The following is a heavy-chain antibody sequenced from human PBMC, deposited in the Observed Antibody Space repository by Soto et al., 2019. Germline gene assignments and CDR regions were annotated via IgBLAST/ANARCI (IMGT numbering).Heavy chain of an antibody. Sequence: PSETLSLTCTISGGSISSGGYYWSWIRQHPGKGLEWIGYIYYSGSTYYNPSLKSRVTISVDTSKNQFSLELSSVTAADTAVHYCARGLSEMATISRPYYFDYWGQGTLVTSPQ. J-gene: IGHJ4*02. V-gene: IGHV4-31*03. CDR2: IYYSGST. CDR1: GGSISSGGYY. CDR3: ARGLSEMATISRPYYFDY. D-gene: IGHD5-12*01.